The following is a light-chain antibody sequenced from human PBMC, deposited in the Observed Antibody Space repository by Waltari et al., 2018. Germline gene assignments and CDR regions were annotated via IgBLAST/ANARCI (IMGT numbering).Light chain of an antibody. CDR2: DVT. Sequence: QSALTQPRSVSGSPGQSVTIPCTGTSSDVRGYHYVSWYQQYPGKAPNLLIYDVTRLPSGVPDRFSGSKSGNTASLTISGLQAEDEADYYCCSYAGSYPHWVFGGGTKLTVL. CDR3: CSYAGSYPHWV. CDR1: SSDVRGYHY. J-gene: IGLJ3*02. V-gene: IGLV2-11*01.